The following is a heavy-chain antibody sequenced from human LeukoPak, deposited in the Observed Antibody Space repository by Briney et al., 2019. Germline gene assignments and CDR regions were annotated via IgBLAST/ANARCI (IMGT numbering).Heavy chain of an antibody. CDR2: ISYDGSNK. Sequence: GGSLRLSCAASGFTFSSYGMHWVRQAPGKGLEWVAVISYDGSNKYYADSVKGRFTISRDNSKNTLYLQMNSLRAEDTAVYYCAKDHGYSGYDPSFDYWGQGTLVTVSS. J-gene: IGHJ4*02. CDR1: GFTFSSYG. V-gene: IGHV3-30*18. CDR3: AKDHGYSGYDPSFDY. D-gene: IGHD5-12*01.